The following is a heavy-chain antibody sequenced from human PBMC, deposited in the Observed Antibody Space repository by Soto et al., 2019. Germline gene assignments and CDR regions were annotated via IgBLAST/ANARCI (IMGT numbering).Heavy chain of an antibody. Sequence: QVQLVQSGGEVKKPGASVKVSCKASGYTFASYAINWVRQAPGQGLEWMGWISADDGNTNYAQKFQGRLTMTTGTSSTTASMDLRSRGSVDSAMDYYSRGDCGCDYWGQGTLLTVSS. CDR3: SRGDCGCDY. CDR2: ISADDGNT. CDR1: GYTFASYA. V-gene: IGHV1-18*01. D-gene: IGHD2-21*02. J-gene: IGHJ4*02.